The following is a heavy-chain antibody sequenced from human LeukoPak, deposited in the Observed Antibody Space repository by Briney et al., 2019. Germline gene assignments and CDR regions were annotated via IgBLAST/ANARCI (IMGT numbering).Heavy chain of an antibody. CDR3: ARLAHYYDSSGYKTGFDY. V-gene: IGHV1-69*13. CDR1: GGTFSSYA. J-gene: IGHJ4*02. Sequence: SVKVSCKASGGTFSSYAISWVRQAPGQGLEWMGGIIPIFATANYAQKFQGRVTIIADESTSTAYMELSSLRSEDTAVYYCARLAHYYDSSGYKTGFDYWGQGILVTVAS. CDR2: IIPIFATA. D-gene: IGHD3-22*01.